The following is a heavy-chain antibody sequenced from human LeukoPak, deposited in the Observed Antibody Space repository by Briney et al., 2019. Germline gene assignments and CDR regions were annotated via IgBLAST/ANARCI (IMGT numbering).Heavy chain of an antibody. D-gene: IGHD3-22*01. V-gene: IGHV3-21*01. Sequence: GGSLRLSCAASGFTFSSYSMNWVRQAPGKGLEWVSSISSSSSYIYYADSVKGRFTISRDNAKNSLYLQMNSLRAEDTAVYYRARAIAQYYYDSSGLDYWGQGTLVTVSS. J-gene: IGHJ4*02. CDR3: ARAIAQYYYDSSGLDY. CDR2: ISSSSSYI. CDR1: GFTFSSYS.